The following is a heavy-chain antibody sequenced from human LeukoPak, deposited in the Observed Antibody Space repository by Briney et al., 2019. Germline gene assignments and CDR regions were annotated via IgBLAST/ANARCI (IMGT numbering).Heavy chain of an antibody. CDR2: FDPEDGET. Sequence: ASVKVSCKVFGYALIDLSMHWVRQAPGKGLEWMGGFDPEDGETIYAQKFQGRVTMTEDTSTDTVYMELSSLRSEDTAVYYCATGSIAARKNYYYYYMDVWGKGTTVTVSS. D-gene: IGHD6-6*01. V-gene: IGHV1-24*01. CDR3: ATGSIAARKNYYYYYMDV. J-gene: IGHJ6*03. CDR1: GYALIDLS.